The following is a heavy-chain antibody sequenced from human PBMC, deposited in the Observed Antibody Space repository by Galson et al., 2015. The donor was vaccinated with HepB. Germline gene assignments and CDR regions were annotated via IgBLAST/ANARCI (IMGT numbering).Heavy chain of an antibody. Sequence: SLRLSCAASGFIFTNGWMSWVRQAPGKGLEWVGRIKNKTDGGTTDYAAPVKGRFIISRDDSRHTLCLQMNSLKTEDTAVYYCTTDRLYGHSAYFNYWGPGTLVTVSS. CDR2: IKNKTDGGTT. J-gene: IGHJ4*02. V-gene: IGHV3-15*01. CDR1: GFIFTNGW. D-gene: IGHD3-10*01. CDR3: TTDRLYGHSAYFNY.